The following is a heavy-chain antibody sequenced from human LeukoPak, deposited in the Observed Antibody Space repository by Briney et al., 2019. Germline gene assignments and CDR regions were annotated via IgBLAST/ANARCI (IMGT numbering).Heavy chain of an antibody. V-gene: IGHV3-7*01. CDR3: AKPLAVGGYWYFDL. J-gene: IGHJ2*01. CDR2: IKLDGSDK. Sequence: GGSLRLSCVVSGFTFSSYWMSWVRQAPGKGLEWVANIKLDGSDKYYLDSVKGRFTISRDNAKNSLYLQMNSLRAEDTAVYYCAKPLAVGGYWYFDLWGRGTLVTVSS. CDR1: GFTFSSYW. D-gene: IGHD6-19*01.